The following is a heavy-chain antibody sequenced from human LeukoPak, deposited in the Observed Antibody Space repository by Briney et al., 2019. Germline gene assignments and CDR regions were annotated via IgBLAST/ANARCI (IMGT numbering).Heavy chain of an antibody. D-gene: IGHD6-19*01. Sequence: GGSLRLPCAASGFTFSSYWMTWVRQAPGKGLEWVANIKEDGSEKYYVDSVKGRFAISRDNAKNSLYLQMNSLRAEDTAVYYCARGGAVAGTTAYGGQGTLVTVSS. CDR2: IKEDGSEK. V-gene: IGHV3-7*01. CDR1: GFTFSSYW. CDR3: ARGGAVAGTTAY. J-gene: IGHJ4*02.